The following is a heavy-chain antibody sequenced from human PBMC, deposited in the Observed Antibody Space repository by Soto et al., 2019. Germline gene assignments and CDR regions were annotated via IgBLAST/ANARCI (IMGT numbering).Heavy chain of an antibody. V-gene: IGHV4-31*01. CDR2: IYYAGRT. D-gene: IGHD1-26*01. CDR1: GGSISRSVYY. CDR3: ASGLRTLYLLAS. J-gene: IGHJ4*02. Sequence: QVQLQESGPGLVKSSQTLSLTCSVSGGSISRSVYYWTWLRQHPGKGLEWIGHIYYAGRTYSNPSLKSLLSMSLNTSQNQSSLKVSSVTAADTAVYYCASGLRTLYLLASWGQGTLVSVSS.